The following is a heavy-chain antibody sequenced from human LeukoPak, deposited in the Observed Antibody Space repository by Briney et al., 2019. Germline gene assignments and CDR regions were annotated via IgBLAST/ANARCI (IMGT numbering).Heavy chain of an antibody. Sequence: SETLSLTCTVSGGSISSYYWNWIRQPPGKGLEWIGYIYYSGSTNYNPSLKSRVTISVDTSKNQFSLKLSSVTAADTAVYYCARRSGSYQAYYFDYWGQGTPVTVSS. D-gene: IGHD1-26*01. CDR1: GGSISSYY. J-gene: IGHJ4*02. CDR2: IYYSGST. CDR3: ARRSGSYQAYYFDY. V-gene: IGHV4-59*08.